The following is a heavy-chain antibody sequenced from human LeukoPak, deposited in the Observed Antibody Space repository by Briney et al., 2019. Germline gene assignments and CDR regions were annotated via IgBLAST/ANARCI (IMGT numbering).Heavy chain of an antibody. Sequence: GASVKVSCKASGGTFSSYAISWVRQAPGQGLEWMGWISAYNGNTNYAQKLQGRVTMTTDTSTSTAYMELRSLRSDDTAVYYCARSWAYAIREFDPWGQGTLVTVSS. J-gene: IGHJ5*02. CDR1: GGTFSSYA. D-gene: IGHD2-8*01. CDR3: ARSWAYAIREFDP. CDR2: ISAYNGNT. V-gene: IGHV1-18*01.